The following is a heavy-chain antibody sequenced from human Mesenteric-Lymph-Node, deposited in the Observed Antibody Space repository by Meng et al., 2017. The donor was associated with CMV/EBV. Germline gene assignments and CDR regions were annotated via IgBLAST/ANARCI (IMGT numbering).Heavy chain of an antibody. V-gene: IGHV3-66*03. CDR1: GFTVSSNY. D-gene: IGHD6-13*01. J-gene: IGHJ4*02. CDR2: IYSCGST. Sequence: GESLKISCAASGFTVSSNYMSWVRQAPGKGLEWVSVIYSCGSTYYADSVKGRFTISRDNSKNTLYLQMNSLRAEDTAVYYCAKVTAAAAFDYWGQGTLVTVSS. CDR3: AKVTAAAAFDY.